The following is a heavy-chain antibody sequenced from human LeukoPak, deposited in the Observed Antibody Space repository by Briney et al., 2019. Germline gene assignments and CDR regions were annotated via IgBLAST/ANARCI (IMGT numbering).Heavy chain of an antibody. CDR1: GFSFSAYS. V-gene: IGHV3-48*04. CDR3: AKLRYFDWLLSPGAFDI. J-gene: IGHJ3*02. Sequence: GGSLRLSCAASGFSFSAYSMNWVRQAPGKGLEWVSHIRDSRSIIYYADSVKGRFTISRDNSKNTLYLQMNSLRAEDTAVYYCAKLRYFDWLLSPGAFDIWGQGTMVTVSS. CDR2: IRDSRSII. D-gene: IGHD3-9*01.